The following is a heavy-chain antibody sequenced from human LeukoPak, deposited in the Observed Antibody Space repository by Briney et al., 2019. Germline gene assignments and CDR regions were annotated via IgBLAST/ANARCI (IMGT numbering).Heavy chain of an antibody. J-gene: IGHJ4*02. CDR1: GGSISSYY. D-gene: IGHD2-15*01. CDR2: IYHSGST. Sequence: SETLSLTCTVSGGSISSYYWSWIRQPPGKGLEWIGYIYHSGSTYYNPSLKSRVTISVDRSKNQFSLKLSSVTAADTAVYYCARDARAQGLDYWGQGTLVTVSS. V-gene: IGHV4-59*12. CDR3: ARDARAQGLDY.